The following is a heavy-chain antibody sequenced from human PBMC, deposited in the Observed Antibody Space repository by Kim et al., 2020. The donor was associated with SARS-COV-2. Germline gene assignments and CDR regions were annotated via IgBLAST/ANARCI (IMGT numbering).Heavy chain of an antibody. CDR1: GFTFSSYG. CDR3: AKEDAMIVVGDAFDI. Sequence: GGSLRLSCAASGFTFSSYGMHWVRQAPGKGLEWVAVISYDGSNKYYADSVKGRFTISRDNSKNTLYLQMNSLRAEDTAVYYCAKEDAMIVVGDAFDIWGQGTMVTVSS. J-gene: IGHJ3*02. V-gene: IGHV3-30*18. D-gene: IGHD3-22*01. CDR2: ISYDGSNK.